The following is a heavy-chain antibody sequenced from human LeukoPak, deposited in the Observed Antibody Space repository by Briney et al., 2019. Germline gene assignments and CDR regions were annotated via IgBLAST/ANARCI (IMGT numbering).Heavy chain of an antibody. CDR3: ARDMAPDYYDSSGYQVGFDY. V-gene: IGHV6-1*01. D-gene: IGHD3-22*01. CDR2: TYYRSKWYN. J-gene: IGHJ4*02. CDR1: GDSVSSNSAA. Sequence: SQTLSLTCAISGDSVSSNSAAWNWIRQSPSRGLEWLGRTYYRSKWYNYYAVSVKSRITINPDTSKNQFSLQLDSVTPEDTAVYYCARDMAPDYYDSSGYQVGFDYWGQGTLVTVSS.